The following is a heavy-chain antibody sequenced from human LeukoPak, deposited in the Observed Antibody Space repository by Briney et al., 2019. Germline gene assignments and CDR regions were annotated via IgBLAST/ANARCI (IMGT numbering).Heavy chain of an antibody. CDR1: GGSISSYY. D-gene: IGHD6-19*01. V-gene: IGHV4-59*01. Sequence: SETLSLTCTVSGGSISSYYWSWIRQPPGKGLEWIGHIYYTGSTSYSPSLKSRVTISVDTSKNQFSLKLTSVTAADTAVFYCARGRLGGWWILDSWGQGTLVTVSS. CDR2: IYYTGST. CDR3: ARGRLGGWWILDS. J-gene: IGHJ4*02.